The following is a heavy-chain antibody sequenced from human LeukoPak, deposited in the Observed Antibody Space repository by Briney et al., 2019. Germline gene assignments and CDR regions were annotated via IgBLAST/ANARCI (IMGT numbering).Heavy chain of an antibody. D-gene: IGHD6-19*01. CDR2: ISGSNGNT. V-gene: IGHV1-18*01. CDR1: GYTFTRYG. J-gene: IGHJ6*03. Sequence: GASVKVSCKAFGYTFTRYGVSWVRQAPGQGLEWIGWISGSNGNTNYAQNFQGRVTMTTDSSTSTAYMELRSLRSDDTAVYYCARGTGSSGWYGRDYYYYMDVWGKGTTVTISS. CDR3: ARGTGSSGWYGRDYYYYMDV.